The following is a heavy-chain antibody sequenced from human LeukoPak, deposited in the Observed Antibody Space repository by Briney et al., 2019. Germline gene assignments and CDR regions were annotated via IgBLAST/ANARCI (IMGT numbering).Heavy chain of an antibody. J-gene: IGHJ6*03. CDR1: GGSFSGYY. V-gene: IGHV4-34*01. Sequence: SETLSLTCAVYGGSFSGYYWSWIRQPPGKGLEWIGEINHSGNSNYNPSLKSRVTISVDTSKNQFSLKLSSVTTADRAVYYCARGLVVAYYYYYMDVWGKGTTVTVSS. D-gene: IGHD2-8*02. CDR3: ARGLVVAYYYYYMDV. CDR2: INHSGNS.